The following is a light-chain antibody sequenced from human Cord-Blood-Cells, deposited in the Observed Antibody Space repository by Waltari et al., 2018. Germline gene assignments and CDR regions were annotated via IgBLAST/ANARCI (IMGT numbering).Light chain of an antibody. J-gene: IGKJ1*01. CDR1: QSVLYSSNNKNY. V-gene: IGKV4-1*01. CDR2: WAS. Sequence: DIVLFHTPHSLALSLGEMATINGKSSQSVLYSSNNKNYLSWYQQKPGQPPKLLIYWASTRESGVPDRFSGSGSGTDFTLTISSLQAEDVAVYYCQQYYSTPWTFGQGTKVEIK. CDR3: QQYYSTPWT.